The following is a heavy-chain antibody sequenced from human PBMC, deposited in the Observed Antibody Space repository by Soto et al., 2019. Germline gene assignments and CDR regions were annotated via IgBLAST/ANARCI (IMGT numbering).Heavy chain of an antibody. Sequence: GGSLRLSCAASGFTFSSYSMNWVRQAPGKGLEWVSSISSSSSYIYYADSVKGRFTISRDNAKNSLYLQMNSLRAEDTAVYYCARDRGQSSYCGGDCRNFDYWGQGTLVTVSS. CDR3: ARDRGQSSYCGGDCRNFDY. CDR2: ISSSSSYI. D-gene: IGHD2-21*02. V-gene: IGHV3-21*01. CDR1: GFTFSSYS. J-gene: IGHJ4*02.